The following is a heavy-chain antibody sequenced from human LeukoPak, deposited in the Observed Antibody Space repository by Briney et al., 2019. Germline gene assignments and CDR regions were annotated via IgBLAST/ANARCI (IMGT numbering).Heavy chain of an antibody. CDR2: IYTSGYTSGST. Sequence: SETLSLTCTVSGGSISSSTYYWGWIRQPAGKGLEWIGRIYTSGYTSGSTNYNPSLKSRVTISVDTSKKQFSLKLSSVTAADTAVYYCARDGVLWEVGAFDYWGQGTLVSVSS. D-gene: IGHD1-26*01. J-gene: IGHJ4*02. CDR3: ARDGVLWEVGAFDY. V-gene: IGHV4-61*02. CDR1: GGSISSSTYY.